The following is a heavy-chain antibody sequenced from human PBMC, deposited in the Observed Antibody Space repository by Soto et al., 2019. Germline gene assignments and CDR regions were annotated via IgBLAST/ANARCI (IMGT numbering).Heavy chain of an antibody. V-gene: IGHV1-69*12. CDR1: GGIFSTYA. CDR2: IIPMFGTA. J-gene: IGHJ4*02. Sequence: QVQLVQSGAEVKKPESSVKVSCKAPGGIFSTYAISWVRQAPGQGLEWMGGIIPMFGTANYAQRFQDGVTITADESTNTVYIELSSLRSEDTAVYFCASGIQLWLRRINNGYSGWGQGTLVTVSS. CDR3: ASGIQLWLRRINNGYSG. D-gene: IGHD5-18*01.